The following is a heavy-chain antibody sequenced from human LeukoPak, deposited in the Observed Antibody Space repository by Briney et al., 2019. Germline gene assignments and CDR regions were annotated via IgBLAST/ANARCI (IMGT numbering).Heavy chain of an antibody. V-gene: IGHV4-39*07. Sequence: SETLSLTCTVSGGSISTITYYWGWIRQPPGKGLEWVGHMYYRGNTFYNPSLKSRVTISVDTSKNQISLKLRSVTAADTAVYYCARASYDSSDYEYFQHWGQGTLVTVSS. CDR1: GGSISTITYY. CDR2: MYYRGNT. CDR3: ARASYDSSDYEYFQH. D-gene: IGHD3-22*01. J-gene: IGHJ1*01.